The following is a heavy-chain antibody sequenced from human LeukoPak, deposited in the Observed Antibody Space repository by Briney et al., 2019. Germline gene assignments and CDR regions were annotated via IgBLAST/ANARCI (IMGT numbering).Heavy chain of an antibody. J-gene: IGHJ4*02. V-gene: IGHV3-23*01. CDR2: ISGSGVST. CDR1: GFTFSNYA. CDR3: AKLLWFGEGRSDY. D-gene: IGHD3-10*01. Sequence: PGGSLRLSCAASGFTFSNYAMSWVRQAPGKGLEWVSGISGSGVSTYYADSVKGRFTISRDNSKNTLYLQMNSLRAEDTAIYYCAKLLWFGEGRSDYRGQGTLVTVSS.